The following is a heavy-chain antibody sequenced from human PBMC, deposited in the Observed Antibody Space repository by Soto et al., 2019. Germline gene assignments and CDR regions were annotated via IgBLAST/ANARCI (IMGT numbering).Heavy chain of an antibody. D-gene: IGHD4-17*01. Sequence: ASVKVSCKASGHPFTSYYMHWVRQAPGHGLEWMGIINPSGGSTSYAQKFQSRVTMTRDTSTSTVYMELSSLRSDDTAVYYWARSNTYDYGDFFDFDSWGQGTLVTVSS. CDR3: ARSNTYDYGDFFDFDS. J-gene: IGHJ4*02. V-gene: IGHV1-46*01. CDR2: INPSGGST. CDR1: GHPFTSYY.